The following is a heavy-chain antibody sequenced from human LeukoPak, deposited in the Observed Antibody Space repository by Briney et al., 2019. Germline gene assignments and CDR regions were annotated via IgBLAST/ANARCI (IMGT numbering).Heavy chain of an antibody. CDR1: GFTFSSYW. D-gene: IGHD3-3*01. CDR3: AREGRFLEWLFDY. J-gene: IGHJ4*02. CDR2: INTDGSST. Sequence: GGSLRLSCAASGFTFSSYWMHWVRQAPGKGLVWVSRINTDGSSTSYADSVKGRFTISRDNAKNTLYLQMNSLRAEDTAVYYCAREGRFLEWLFDYWGQGTLVTVSS. V-gene: IGHV3-74*01.